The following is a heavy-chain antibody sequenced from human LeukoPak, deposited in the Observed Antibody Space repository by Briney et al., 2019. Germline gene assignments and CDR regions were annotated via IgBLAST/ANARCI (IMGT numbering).Heavy chain of an antibody. V-gene: IGHV4-39*02. CDR1: GDSVSNATYY. CDR3: AREYYDFWSGPFYYYYMDV. Sequence: SETLSLTCTVSGDSVSNATYYWAWIRQPPGKGLEWIGSISYSESAYFKPSLESRLTMSIDMSKNHFSLRLSSVTAADTAVYYCAREYYDFWSGPFYYYYMDVWGKGTTVTVSS. D-gene: IGHD3-3*01. CDR2: ISYSESA. J-gene: IGHJ6*03.